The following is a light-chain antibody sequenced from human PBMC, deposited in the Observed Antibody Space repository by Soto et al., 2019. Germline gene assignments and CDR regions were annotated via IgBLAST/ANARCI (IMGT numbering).Light chain of an antibody. CDR1: ESISRH. Sequence: DIQMTQSPSSLSASVGDRVTITCRASESISRHLNWYQQKPGKAPKLLIYAASSSQNGVPSRFSGSGSGTDFTLTISNLQPEDFATYYCQQSYSTLSITFGQGTRLEIK. J-gene: IGKJ5*01. V-gene: IGKV1-39*01. CDR3: QQSYSTLSIT. CDR2: AAS.